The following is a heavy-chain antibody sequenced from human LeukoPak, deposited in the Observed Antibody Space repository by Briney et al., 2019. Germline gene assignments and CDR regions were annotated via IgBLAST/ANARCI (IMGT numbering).Heavy chain of an antibody. V-gene: IGHV3-23*01. CDR2: ISGSGGST. CDR1: GFTFSSYA. D-gene: IGHD2-15*01. Sequence: GGSLRLSCAAFGFTFSSYAMSWVRQAPGKGLEWVSAISGSGGSTYYADSVKGRFTISRDNSKNTLYLQMNSLRAEDTAVYYCAKGQHCSGGSCYPPEWYFDYWGQGTLVTVSS. CDR3: AKGQHCSGGSCYPPEWYFDY. J-gene: IGHJ4*02.